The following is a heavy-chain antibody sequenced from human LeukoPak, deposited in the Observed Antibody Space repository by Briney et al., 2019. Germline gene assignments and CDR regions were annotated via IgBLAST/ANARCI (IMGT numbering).Heavy chain of an antibody. CDR2: ISSSSSYI. Sequence: PGGSLRLSCAASGFTFSSYSMNWVRQAPGKRLEWVSSISSSSSYIYYADSVKGRFTISRDNAKNSLYLQMNSLRAEDTAVYYCARDYNWNYVPFFDYWGQGTLVTVSS. CDR1: GFTFSSYS. J-gene: IGHJ4*02. CDR3: ARDYNWNYVPFFDY. V-gene: IGHV3-21*01. D-gene: IGHD1-7*01.